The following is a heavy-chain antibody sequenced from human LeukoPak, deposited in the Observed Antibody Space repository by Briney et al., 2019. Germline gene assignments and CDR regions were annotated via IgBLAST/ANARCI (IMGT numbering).Heavy chain of an antibody. CDR2: ISYDGSNK. Sequence: GRSLRLSCAASGFTFSSYAMHWVRQAPGKGLEWVAVISYDGSNKYYADSVKGRFTISRDNSKNTLYLQMNSLRAEDTAVYYCARSITGTYYYYYSMDVWGQGTTVTVSS. CDR3: ARSITGTYYYYYSMDV. V-gene: IGHV3-30-3*01. CDR1: GFTFSSYA. J-gene: IGHJ6*02. D-gene: IGHD1-20*01.